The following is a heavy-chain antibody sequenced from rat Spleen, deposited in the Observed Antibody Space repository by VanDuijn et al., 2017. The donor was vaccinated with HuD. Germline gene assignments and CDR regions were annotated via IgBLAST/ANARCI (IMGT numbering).Heavy chain of an antibody. CDR2: ISTGGTNT. Sequence: EVQLVESGGGLVQPGRSLKLSCVASGFTFSNYWMTWIRQAPGKGLEWIASISTGGTNTYYRGSVKGRFTISRGNAKNTQYLQMDSLRSEDTATDYCTRGYVMDAWGQGASVTVSS. V-gene: IGHV5S13*01. CDR1: GFTFSNYW. J-gene: IGHJ4*01. CDR3: TRGYVMDA.